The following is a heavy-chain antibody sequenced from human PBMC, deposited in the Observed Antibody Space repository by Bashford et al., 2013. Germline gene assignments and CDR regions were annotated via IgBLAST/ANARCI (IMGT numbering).Heavy chain of an antibody. CDR2: IIPSGSYM. CDR1: GFNFNSHS. D-gene: IGHD3/OR15-3a*01. J-gene: IGHJ4*02. CDR3: ARELDRGGNLDY. V-gene: IGHV3-21*01. Sequence: GSLRLSCAASGFNFNSHSMNWVRQPPGKGLEWVSSIIPSGSYMYYADSMKGRFTISRDNARNSLYLQIDSLRAEDTAVYFCARELDRGGNLDYWGPGNPGHRLL.